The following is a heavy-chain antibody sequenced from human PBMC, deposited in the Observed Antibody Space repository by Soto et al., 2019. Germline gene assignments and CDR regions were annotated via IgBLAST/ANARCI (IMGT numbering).Heavy chain of an antibody. CDR1: GFTFSSYG. CDR3: AKEGGSWSTGTPFQH. CDR2: ISYDGSNK. J-gene: IGHJ1*01. Sequence: QVQLVESGGGVVQPGRSLRLSCAASGFTFSSYGMHWVRQAPGKGLEWVAVISYDGSNKYYADSVKGRFTISRDNSKNTLYLQMNSVRAEDTAVYYCAKEGGSWSTGTPFQHWVQGPLVTVSS. D-gene: IGHD6-13*01. V-gene: IGHV3-30*18.